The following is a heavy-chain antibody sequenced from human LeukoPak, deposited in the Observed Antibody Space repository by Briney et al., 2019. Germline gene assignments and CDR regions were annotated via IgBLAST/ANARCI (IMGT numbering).Heavy chain of an antibody. D-gene: IGHD4-11*01. CDR1: GFTFASYA. Sequence: GGSLTLSCAASGFTFASYAMSWVRQAPGKGLEWVSGISGSGGSTYFADSVKGRFTISRDNSKNTLYLQMNSLRAEDTGVYYCAKSVEHSNYRKFHDWGQGTLVTVSS. CDR3: AKSVEHSNYRKFHD. J-gene: IGHJ4*02. CDR2: ISGSGGST. V-gene: IGHV3-23*01.